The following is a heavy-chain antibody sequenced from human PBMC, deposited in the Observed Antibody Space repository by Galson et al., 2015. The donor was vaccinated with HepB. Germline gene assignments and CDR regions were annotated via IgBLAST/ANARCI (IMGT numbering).Heavy chain of an antibody. CDR3: ARARYFDWLPDFYYYYYGMDV. D-gene: IGHD3-9*01. V-gene: IGHV1-18*04. CDR2: ISAYNGNT. CDR1: GYTFTSYG. J-gene: IGHJ6*02. Sequence: SVKVSCKASGYTFTSYGISWVRQAPGQGLEWMGWISAYNGNTNYAQKLQGRVTMTTDTSTSTAYMELRSLRSDDTAVYYCARARYFDWLPDFYYYYYGMDVWGQGTTVTVSS.